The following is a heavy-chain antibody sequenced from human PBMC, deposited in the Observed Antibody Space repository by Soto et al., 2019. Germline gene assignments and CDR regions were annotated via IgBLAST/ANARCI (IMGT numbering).Heavy chain of an antibody. CDR3: ARESTMVRGVINPLDY. D-gene: IGHD3-10*01. CDR1: GDSVSSNSAA. V-gene: IGHV6-1*01. Sequence: SQTLSLTCAISGDSVSSNSAAWNWIRQSPSRGLEWLGRTFYRSKWYNDYAESVKSRITISPDTSKNQFSLQLNSVTPEDTAVYYCARESTMVRGVINPLDYWGQGTLVTVSS. J-gene: IGHJ4*02. CDR2: TFYRSKWYN.